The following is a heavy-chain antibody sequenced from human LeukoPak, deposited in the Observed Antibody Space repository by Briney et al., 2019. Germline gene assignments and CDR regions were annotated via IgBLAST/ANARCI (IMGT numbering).Heavy chain of an antibody. J-gene: IGHJ4*02. CDR2: ISSSSSFI. V-gene: IGHV3-21*01. CDR1: GFTFSRYS. Sequence: VGSLRLSCAASGFTFSRYSMNWVRQAPGKGLEWVSSISSSSSFIYYADSVKGRFTISRDNAKNSLYLQMNSLRAEDTAVYYCARDPPLGYCSSSSCPHLDYWGQGTLVTASS. CDR3: ARDPPLGYCSSSSCPHLDY. D-gene: IGHD2-2*01.